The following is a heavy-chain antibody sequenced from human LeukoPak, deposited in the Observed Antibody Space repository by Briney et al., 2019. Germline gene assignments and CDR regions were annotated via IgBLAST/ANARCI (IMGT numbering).Heavy chain of an antibody. J-gene: IGHJ3*02. V-gene: IGHV3-13*04. CDR1: GFIFSRFD. CDR3: ARGFAVAGTSAFDI. CDR2: IGSAGDT. Sequence: GGSLRLSCAASGFIFSRFDIHWVRQATGKGLEWVSAIGSAGDTYYTDSVKGRFTISRDTGKNSFYLQMNSLRAGDTAVYYCARGFAVAGTSAFDIWGQGIMVTVSS. D-gene: IGHD6-19*01.